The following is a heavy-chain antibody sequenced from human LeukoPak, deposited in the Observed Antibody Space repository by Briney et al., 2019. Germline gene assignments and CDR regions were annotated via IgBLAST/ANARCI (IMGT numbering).Heavy chain of an antibody. Sequence: PGGSLRLSCAASGFTFSNAWMSWVRQAPGKGLEWGGRIKSITDGGTTDYAAPVKGRFTISRDGSKNTLYLQMNSLKTEDTAVYYCTISWTDYWGQGTLVTVSS. D-gene: IGHD3/OR15-3a*01. CDR2: IKSITDGGTT. CDR3: TISWTDY. J-gene: IGHJ4*02. V-gene: IGHV3-15*01. CDR1: GFTFSNAW.